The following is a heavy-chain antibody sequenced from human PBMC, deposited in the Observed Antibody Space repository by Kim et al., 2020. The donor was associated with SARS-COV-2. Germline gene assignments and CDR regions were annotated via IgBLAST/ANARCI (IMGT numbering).Heavy chain of an antibody. CDR3: ARPTAAAEEGAFDI. Sequence: SETLSLTCTASGGSISSSSYYWGWIRQPPGKGLEWIGSIYYSGSTYYNPSLKSRVTISVDTSKNQFSLKLSSVTAADTAVYYCARPTAAAEEGAFDIWGQGTMVTVSS. V-gene: IGHV4-39*01. CDR2: IYYSGST. J-gene: IGHJ3*02. D-gene: IGHD6-13*01. CDR1: GGSISSSSYY.